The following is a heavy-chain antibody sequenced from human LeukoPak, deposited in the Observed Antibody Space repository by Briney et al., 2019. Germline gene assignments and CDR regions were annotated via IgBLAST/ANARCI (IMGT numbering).Heavy chain of an antibody. J-gene: IGHJ4*02. D-gene: IGHD3-10*01. CDR3: ARAMDYYGSGSYSYYFDY. CDR2: SSSYI. Sequence: SSSYIYYADSVKGRFTISRDNAKNSLYLQMNSLRAEDTAVYYCARAMDYYGSGSYSYYFDYWGQGTLVTVSS. V-gene: IGHV3-21*01.